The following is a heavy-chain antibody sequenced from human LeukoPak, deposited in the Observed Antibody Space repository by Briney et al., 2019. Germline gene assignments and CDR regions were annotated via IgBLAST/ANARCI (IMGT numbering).Heavy chain of an antibody. J-gene: IGHJ4*02. V-gene: IGHV3-23*01. CDR2: ISGSGDTT. CDR1: GFIFGDHA. CDR3: AKVRLGEFSSIDY. D-gene: IGHD3-16*02. Sequence: GRSLRLSCAAYGFIFGDHAMSWVRQAPGKGLEWVSGISGSGDTTSYADSVKGRFTISRDNSKNTLYLQMNSLRAEDTAVYYCAKVRLGEFSSIDYWGQGTLVTVSS.